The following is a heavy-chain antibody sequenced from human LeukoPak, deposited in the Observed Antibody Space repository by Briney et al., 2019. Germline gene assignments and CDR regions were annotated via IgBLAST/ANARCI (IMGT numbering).Heavy chain of an antibody. Sequence: PGGSLRLSYAASGFTFSSYAMSWVRQAPGKGLEWVSAISGSGGSTYYADSVKGRFTISRDNSKNTLYLQMNSLRAEDTAVYHCARGYSSSSWSLFDYWGQGTLVTVSS. CDR3: ARGYSSSSWSLFDY. V-gene: IGHV3-23*01. CDR1: GFTFSSYA. D-gene: IGHD6-6*01. J-gene: IGHJ4*02. CDR2: ISGSGGST.